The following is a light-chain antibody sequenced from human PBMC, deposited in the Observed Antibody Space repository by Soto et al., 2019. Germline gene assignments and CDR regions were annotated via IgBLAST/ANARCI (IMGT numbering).Light chain of an antibody. V-gene: IGKV1-39*01. Sequence: DIQMTQSPSSLSASVEDRVTITCRASQSVSIFLNWYQRKPGKAPKLLIYAASSLQSGVPSRFSGSGSGTDFTLTISSLQPEDFATYYCQQSYSAPFTFGPGTKVDVK. J-gene: IGKJ3*01. CDR2: AAS. CDR3: QQSYSAPFT. CDR1: QSVSIF.